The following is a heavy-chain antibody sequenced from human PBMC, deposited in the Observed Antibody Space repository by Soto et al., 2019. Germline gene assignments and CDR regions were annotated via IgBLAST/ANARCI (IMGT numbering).Heavy chain of an antibody. CDR1: GDIFSGYS. CDR3: ARELGSGDGPGDC. D-gene: IGHD5-12*01. V-gene: IGHV1-69*14. CDR2: IIPIFGTT. Sequence: QVQLVQSGAEVKKPGSSVKVSCKTSGDIFSGYSISWVRQAPGQGLEWMGGIIPIFGTTHYAQRFHGRVHMTADKVPSTVYMELASLKSEYTAVYYCARELGSGDGPGDCRGQGTLVTVSS. J-gene: IGHJ4*02.